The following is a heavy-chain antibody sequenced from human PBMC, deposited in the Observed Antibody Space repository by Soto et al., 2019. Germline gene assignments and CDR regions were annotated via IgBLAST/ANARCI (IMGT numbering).Heavy chain of an antibody. CDR1: GGSISSYY. CDR2: IYYSGST. CDR3: ARATGVTDNWFDP. V-gene: IGHV4-59*01. D-gene: IGHD3-10*01. J-gene: IGHJ5*02. Sequence: PSETLSLTCTVSGGSISSYYWSWIRQPPGKGLEWIGYIYYSGSTNYNPSLKSRVTISVDTSKNQFSLKLSSVTAADTAVYYCARATGVTDNWFDPWGQGTLVTVSS.